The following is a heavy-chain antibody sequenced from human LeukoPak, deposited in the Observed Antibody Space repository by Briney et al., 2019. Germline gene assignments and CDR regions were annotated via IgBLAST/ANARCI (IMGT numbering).Heavy chain of an antibody. Sequence: PGGSLRLSCAASGFTFSNNEMNWVRQTPGKGLEWVSYISGSGNTIYYADSVQGRFTVSRDNANNSLYLQMNSLRAEDTAVYYCARTIVYSSSWYSVGYYFDYWGQGTLVTVSS. V-gene: IGHV3-48*03. J-gene: IGHJ4*02. CDR3: ARTIVYSSSWYSVGYYFDY. CDR1: GFTFSNNE. D-gene: IGHD6-13*01. CDR2: ISGSGNTI.